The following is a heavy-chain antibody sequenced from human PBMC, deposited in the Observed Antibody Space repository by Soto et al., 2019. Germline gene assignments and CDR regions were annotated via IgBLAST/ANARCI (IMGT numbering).Heavy chain of an antibody. J-gene: IGHJ4*02. CDR1: GFTFSSSA. Sequence: GGSLRLSWGASGFTFSSSAMSWVRQAPGKGLEWVSAISGSGGSTYYADSVKGRFTISRDNSKNTLYLQMNSLRAEDTAVYYCAKPIETYYYDSSGSYFDYWGQGTLVTVSS. CDR2: ISGSGGST. D-gene: IGHD3-22*01. V-gene: IGHV3-23*01. CDR3: AKPIETYYYDSSGSYFDY.